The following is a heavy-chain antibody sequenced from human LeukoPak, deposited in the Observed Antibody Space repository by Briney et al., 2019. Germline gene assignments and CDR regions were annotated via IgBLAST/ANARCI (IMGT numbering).Heavy chain of an antibody. J-gene: IGHJ4*02. Sequence: GTSVKVSCKASGSTFTSSAVQWVRQVRGQRLEWIGWIVVDTGNTKYAQEFQERVTITRDMSTNTAYMELSSLRSEDTAVYYCAADRDTSGWFEGFFFDHWGQGTLVTVSS. D-gene: IGHD6-19*01. CDR2: IVVDTGNT. V-gene: IGHV1-58*01. CDR1: GSTFTSSA. CDR3: AADRDTSGWFEGFFFDH.